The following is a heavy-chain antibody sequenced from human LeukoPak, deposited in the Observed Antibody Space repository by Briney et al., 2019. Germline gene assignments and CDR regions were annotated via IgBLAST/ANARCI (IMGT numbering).Heavy chain of an antibody. D-gene: IGHD2-21*02. CDR3: AKGDTS. V-gene: IGHV3-30*02. CDR1: GFNCSHYD. Sequence: GGSLRLSCVASGFNCSHYDMHWVRQAPGKGLDWVAFIHIDGSNKYYAVSMKGRFTISRDNSKNTLYLQMNSLRTEDTAVYYCAKGDTSWGQGTLVTVTS. J-gene: IGHJ5*02. CDR2: IHIDGSNK.